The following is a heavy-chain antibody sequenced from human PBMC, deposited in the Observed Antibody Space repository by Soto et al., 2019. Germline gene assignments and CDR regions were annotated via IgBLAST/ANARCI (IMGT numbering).Heavy chain of an antibody. CDR2: INKDGFTI. V-gene: IGHV3-48*02. J-gene: IGHJ4*02. Sequence: GGSLRLSCAVSGFTLTTYSMNWVRQAPGKGLEWISFINKDGFTIYYADSVKGRFTISRDYAKNSLYLQMDSLRHEDTAVYYCARGAVTGTSLFDYWGLGTLVTVSS. D-gene: IGHD6-19*01. CDR1: GFTLTTYS. CDR3: ARGAVTGTSLFDY.